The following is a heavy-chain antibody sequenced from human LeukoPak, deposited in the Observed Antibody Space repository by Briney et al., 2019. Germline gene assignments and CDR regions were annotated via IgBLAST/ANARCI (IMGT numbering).Heavy chain of an antibody. CDR1: GFTFSSYE. Sequence: QPGGSLRLSCAASGFTFSSYEMNWVRQAPGKGLEWVSYISSSGSTIYYADSVKGRFTISRDNAKNSLYLQMNSLRAEDTAVYYCARDYLYCSSTSCRRHYYMDVWGKGTTVTVSS. V-gene: IGHV3-48*03. D-gene: IGHD2-2*01. CDR3: ARDYLYCSSTSCRRHYYMDV. CDR2: ISSSGSTI. J-gene: IGHJ6*03.